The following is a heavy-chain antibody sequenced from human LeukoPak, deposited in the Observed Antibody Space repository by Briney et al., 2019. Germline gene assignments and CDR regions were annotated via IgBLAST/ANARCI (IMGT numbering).Heavy chain of an antibody. Sequence: PGGSLRLSCTASGFTFGDYAMSWVRQAPGKGLEWVGFIRSKAYGGTTEYAASVKGRFTISRDDSKSIAYLQMNSLKTEDTAVYYCTRDGVPGIAVAGTGYWVEGTLVTVSS. CDR3: TRDGVPGIAVAGTGY. V-gene: IGHV3-49*04. CDR1: GFTFGDYA. CDR2: IRSKAYGGTT. D-gene: IGHD6-19*01. J-gene: IGHJ4*02.